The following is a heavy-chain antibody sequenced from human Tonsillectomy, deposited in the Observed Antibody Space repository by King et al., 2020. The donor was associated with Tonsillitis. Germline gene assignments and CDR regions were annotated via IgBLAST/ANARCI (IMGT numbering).Heavy chain of an antibody. D-gene: IGHD3-10*01. CDR1: GYSFTSYW. J-gene: IGHJ6*02. CDR3: ARRGTMVRGVSLSPYYYYGMDV. CDR2: IYPGDSDT. Sequence: QLVQSGAEVKKPGESLKISCKGFGYSFTSYWIGWVRQMPGKGLEWMGIIYPGDSDTRYSPSFQGQVTISADKSISTAYLQWSSLKASDTAMYYCARRGTMVRGVSLSPYYYYGMDVWGQGTTVTVSS. V-gene: IGHV5-51*01.